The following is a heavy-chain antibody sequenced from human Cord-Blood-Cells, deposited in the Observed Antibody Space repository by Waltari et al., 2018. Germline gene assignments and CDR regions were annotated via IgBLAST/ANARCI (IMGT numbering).Heavy chain of an antibody. D-gene: IGHD3-3*01. J-gene: IGHJ4*02. V-gene: IGHV4-39*01. Sequence: QLQLQEPVQGLVKPPETLSLTCPVSVGSISSRCYYWACTRQPPGKGLGWIGSLYYGVSTYYTPCRKSRVTISVDTSKNQFSLKLSSVTAADTAVYYCARGDYDFWSGYYDYWGQGALVTVSS. CDR1: VGSISSRCYY. CDR3: ARGDYDFWSGYYDY. CDR2: LYYGVST.